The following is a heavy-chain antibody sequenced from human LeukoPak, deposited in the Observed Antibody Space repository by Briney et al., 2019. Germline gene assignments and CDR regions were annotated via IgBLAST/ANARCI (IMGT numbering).Heavy chain of an antibody. J-gene: IGHJ4*02. D-gene: IGHD6-13*01. Sequence: ASVKVSCKASGGTFSSYAISWVRQAPGQGLEWMGGIIPIFGTANYAQKFQGRVTITADESTSTAYMELSSLRSEDTAVYYCARIARAAAGLSFHDYWGQGTLVTVSS. CDR3: ARIARAAAGLSFHDY. CDR1: GGTFSSYA. CDR2: IIPIFGTA. V-gene: IGHV1-69*13.